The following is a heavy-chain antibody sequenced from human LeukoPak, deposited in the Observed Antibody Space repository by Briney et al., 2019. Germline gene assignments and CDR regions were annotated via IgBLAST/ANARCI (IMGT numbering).Heavy chain of an antibody. J-gene: IGHJ4*02. D-gene: IGHD5-18*01. CDR2: IKQDGSEK. Sequence: GSLRLSCAASGFTFSSYWMSWVRQAPGKGLEWVANIKQDGSEKYYVDSVKGRFTISRDNAKNSLYLQMNSLRAEDTAVYYCARGIQLWAFPFDYWGQGTLVTVSS. CDR1: GFTFSSYW. CDR3: ARGIQLWAFPFDY. V-gene: IGHV3-7*02.